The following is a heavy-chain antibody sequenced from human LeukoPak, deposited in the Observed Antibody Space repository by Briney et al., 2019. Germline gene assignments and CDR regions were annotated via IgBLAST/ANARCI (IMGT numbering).Heavy chain of an antibody. V-gene: IGHV3-20*04. D-gene: IGHD3-22*01. CDR1: GFTFDVYG. Sequence: GGSLRLSCAASGFTFDVYGMSWVRQAPGKGLEWVSGINWNGGSTGYADSVKGRFTISRDNAKNSLYLQMNSLRAEDTAVYYCASCGVSTEMNYYDSSGYYTYFDYWGQGTLVTVSS. CDR2: INWNGGST. J-gene: IGHJ4*02. CDR3: ASCGVSTEMNYYDSSGYYTYFDY.